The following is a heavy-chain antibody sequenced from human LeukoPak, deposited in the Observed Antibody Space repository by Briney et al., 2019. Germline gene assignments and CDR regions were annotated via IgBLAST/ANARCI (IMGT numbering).Heavy chain of an antibody. J-gene: IGHJ4*02. D-gene: IGHD1-26*01. V-gene: IGHV3-23*01. CDR2: ISGSGGST. Sequence: PGGSLRLSCAASGFTFSSYAMSWVRQAPGKGLEWVSGISGSGGSTYYAESVKGRFTISRDNSKNTLYLEMNSLRAEDTAVYYCAKGVIGRDDYFDYWGQGTLVTVPS. CDR1: GFTFSSYA. CDR3: AKGVIGRDDYFDY.